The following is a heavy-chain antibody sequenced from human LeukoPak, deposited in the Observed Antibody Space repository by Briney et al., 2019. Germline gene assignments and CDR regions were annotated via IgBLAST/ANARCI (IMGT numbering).Heavy chain of an antibody. J-gene: IGHJ6*03. Sequence: ASVKVSYKASGYTFTSYYMHWVRQAPGQGLEWMGIINPSGGSTSYAQKFQGRVTMTRDMSTSTVYMELSSLRSEDTAVYYCARGGDCGGDCYMGYYYYYYMDVWGKGTTVTVSS. CDR2: INPSGGST. CDR1: GYTFTSYY. D-gene: IGHD2-21*02. V-gene: IGHV1-46*01. CDR3: ARGGDCGGDCYMGYYYYYYMDV.